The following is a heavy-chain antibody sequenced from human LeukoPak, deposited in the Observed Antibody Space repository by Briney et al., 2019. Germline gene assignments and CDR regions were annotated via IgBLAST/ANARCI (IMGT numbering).Heavy chain of an antibody. J-gene: IGHJ5*02. V-gene: IGHV4-34*01. D-gene: IGHD3-10*01. Sequence: SETLSLTRAVYGGSFSGYYWSWIRQPPGKGLEWIGEINHSGSTNYNPSLKSRVTISVDTSKNQFSLKLSSVTAADTAVYYCARGRPTVTYSLNYYGSGSYYNAWGQGTLVTVSS. CDR2: INHSGST. CDR1: GGSFSGYY. CDR3: ARGRPTVTYSLNYYGSGSYYNA.